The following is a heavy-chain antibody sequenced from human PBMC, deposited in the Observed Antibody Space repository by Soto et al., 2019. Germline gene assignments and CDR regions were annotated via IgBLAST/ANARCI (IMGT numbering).Heavy chain of an antibody. V-gene: IGHV3-7*01. Sequence: PGGSLRLSCAASGFTFSGYWMSWVRQAPGKGLEWVANIKQDGSEKYYVDSVKGRFTISRDNAKNSLYLQMNSLRAEDTAVYYCARDRRVVVAATLYYYYYMDVWGKGTTVTVSS. D-gene: IGHD2-15*01. CDR2: IKQDGSEK. CDR1: GFTFSGYW. CDR3: ARDRRVVVAATLYYYYYMDV. J-gene: IGHJ6*03.